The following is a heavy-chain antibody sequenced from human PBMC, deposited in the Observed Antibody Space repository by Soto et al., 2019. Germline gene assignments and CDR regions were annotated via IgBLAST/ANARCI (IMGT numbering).Heavy chain of an antibody. J-gene: IGHJ4*02. Sequence: QVQLVESGGGVVQPGRSLRLSCAASGFTFSSYGMHWVRQAPGKGLEWVAVIWYDGSNKYYADSVKGRFTISRDNSKNTLYLQMNSLRAEDTAVSYCARAPEGYCSGGSCYSGGIYYWGQGTLVTVSS. CDR2: IWYDGSNK. V-gene: IGHV3-33*01. CDR1: GFTFSSYG. D-gene: IGHD2-15*01. CDR3: ARAPEGYCSGGSCYSGGIYY.